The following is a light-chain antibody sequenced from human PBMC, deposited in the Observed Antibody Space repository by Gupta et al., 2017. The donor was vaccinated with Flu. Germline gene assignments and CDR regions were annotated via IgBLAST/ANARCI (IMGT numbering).Light chain of an antibody. CDR3: HQDDSTPCT. V-gene: IGKV4-1*01. Sequence: SLGERATINCKSSQSVLYSSNNENYLAWYQQKPGQPPKLLLYWASTRVSGVPDRFSGSGSGTDFTLTISSLQAEDVAVYYCHQDDSTPCTFGQGTKVEIK. J-gene: IGKJ1*01. CDR2: WAS. CDR1: QSVLYSSNNENY.